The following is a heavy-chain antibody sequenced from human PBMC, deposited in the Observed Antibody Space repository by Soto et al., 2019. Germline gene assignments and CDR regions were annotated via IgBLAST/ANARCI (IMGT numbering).Heavy chain of an antibody. Sequence: PSETLSLTCTVSGDSISNNYWSWIRQLPRKGLGLIGYIYNSGSTNYNPSLKGRATMSIATSKNQFSLTLRSVTAADTAVYFSSGGNSWRLVDCWGQGTLGTVSS. D-gene: IGHD3-10*01. CDR2: IYNSGST. V-gene: IGHV4-59*01. CDR1: GDSISNNY. CDR3: SGGNSWRLVDC. J-gene: IGHJ5*01.